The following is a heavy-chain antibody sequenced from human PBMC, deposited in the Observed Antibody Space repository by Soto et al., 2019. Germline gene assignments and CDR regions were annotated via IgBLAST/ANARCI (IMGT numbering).Heavy chain of an antibody. V-gene: IGHV3-48*03. CDR1: GFTFSDYE. CDR2: ISKSGSTI. CDR3: AREGAYYFDY. Sequence: TGGSLRLSCAPSGFTFSDYEMHRVRQAPGKGLEWLSYISKSGSTIYYADSVKGRFTISRDNAENSLFLQMNSLRAEDTALYYCAREGAYYFDYWGRGTLVTVSS. J-gene: IGHJ4*02.